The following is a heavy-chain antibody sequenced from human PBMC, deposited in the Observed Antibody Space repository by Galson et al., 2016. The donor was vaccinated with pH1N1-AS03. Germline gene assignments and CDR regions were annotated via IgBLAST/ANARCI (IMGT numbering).Heavy chain of an antibody. CDR1: GGSLSGYF. CDR3: TRESSGLGRGLDY. Sequence: SETLSLTCRVSGGSLSGYFWTWIRQPAGKGLEWIGRMDPTGRRNYKSSLESRVSMSVYTSKTQISLRLTSVTAADTAVYYCTRESSGLGRGLDYWGQGTLVTVSS. J-gene: IGHJ4*02. CDR2: MDPTGRR. D-gene: IGHD3-10*01. V-gene: IGHV4-4*07.